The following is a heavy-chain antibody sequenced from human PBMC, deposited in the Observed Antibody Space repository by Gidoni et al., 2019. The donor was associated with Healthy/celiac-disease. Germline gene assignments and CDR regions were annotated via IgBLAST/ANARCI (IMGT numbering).Heavy chain of an antibody. J-gene: IGHJ6*02. D-gene: IGHD3-10*01. CDR1: GYTLTSFT. CDR3: ATDCPTGGFRGVNDYGMDV. Sequence: QVQLVQSAAEVQKPGASVKVSCKSSGYTLTSFTMHWVRQAPGKGLEWMGGFDPEDGETIYAQKLQGRVTKNEERSTDTDYMELRSLRTEDTDGYYGATDCPTGGFRGVNDYGMDVWGQGTTVTVSS. CDR2: FDPEDGET. V-gene: IGHV1-24*01.